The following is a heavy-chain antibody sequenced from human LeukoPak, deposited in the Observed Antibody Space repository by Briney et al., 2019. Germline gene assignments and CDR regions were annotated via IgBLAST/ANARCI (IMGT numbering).Heavy chain of an antibody. D-gene: IGHD2-15*01. Sequence: GGSLRLSSGASGFTFSTYWMTWVRQAPGKGLEWVANIKQDGSEKYYVGSVKGRFTISRDNAKNSLYLQMNSLRAEDTAVYYCTRSDCSGGGCYSVRAFDIWGQGTMVAVSS. J-gene: IGHJ3*02. V-gene: IGHV3-7*01. CDR3: TRSDCSGGGCYSVRAFDI. CDR1: GFTFSTYW. CDR2: IKQDGSEK.